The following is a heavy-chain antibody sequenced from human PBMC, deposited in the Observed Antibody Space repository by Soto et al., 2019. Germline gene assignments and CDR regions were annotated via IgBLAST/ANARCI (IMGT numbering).Heavy chain of an antibody. Sequence: QVQLVESGGGVVQPGRSLRLSCAASGFTFSIFGMHWVRQAPGKGLEWAAIIWYDGSNAYYADSVRGLFTISGDNSKHTVYLQKNSLRAEDTAVYYCARDKGSSTVVSGISQEGYFDSWGQGTLVTVSS. J-gene: IGHJ4*02. D-gene: IGHD6-19*01. CDR3: ARDKGSSTVVSGISQEGYFDS. CDR1: GFTFSIFG. V-gene: IGHV3-33*01. CDR2: IWYDGSNA.